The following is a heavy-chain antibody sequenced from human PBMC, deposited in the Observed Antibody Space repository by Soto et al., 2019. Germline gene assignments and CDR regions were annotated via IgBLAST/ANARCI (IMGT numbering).Heavy chain of an antibody. CDR1: GFTFCSYA. Sequence: QVQLVESGGGVVQPGRSLRLSCAASGFTFCSYAMHWVRQAPGKGLEWVAVISYDGSNKYYADSVKGRFTISRDNSMNSLYLQMNSLRAEDTAVYYCARDGPQQLVYYYYYGMDVWGQGTTVTVSS. J-gene: IGHJ6*02. D-gene: IGHD6-13*01. V-gene: IGHV3-30-3*01. CDR3: ARDGPQQLVYYYYYGMDV. CDR2: ISYDGSNK.